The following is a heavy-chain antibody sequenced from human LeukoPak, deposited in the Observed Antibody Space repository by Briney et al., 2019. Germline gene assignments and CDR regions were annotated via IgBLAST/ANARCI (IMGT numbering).Heavy chain of an antibody. CDR2: ISGSGAST. CDR1: GFPFSSYT. D-gene: IGHD2-2*01. V-gene: IGHV3-23*01. J-gene: IGHJ6*03. CDR3: AKYASNYYYYYMDV. Sequence: GGSLRLSCAASGFPFSSYTMTWVRQAPGKGLDWVSAISGSGASTYSAGSVKGRFTISRDNSKNTLFLQMNSLRAEDTAVYYCAKYASNYYYYYMDVWGKGTTVTVSS.